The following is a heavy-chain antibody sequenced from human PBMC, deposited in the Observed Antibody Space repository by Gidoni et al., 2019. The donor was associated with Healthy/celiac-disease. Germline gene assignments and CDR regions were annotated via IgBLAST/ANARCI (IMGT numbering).Heavy chain of an antibody. CDR1: GFTFDAYA. V-gene: IGHV3-9*01. D-gene: IGHD3-9*01. J-gene: IGHJ4*02. Sequence: EVQLVESGGGLVQPGRSLRLSCAASGFTFDAYAVHWVRQAPGKGLEWVSGISWNSGSIGYADSVKGRFTISRDNAKNSLYLQVNSLRAEDTALYYCAKDRNYDILTGYPDYWGQGTLVTVSS. CDR3: AKDRNYDILTGYPDY. CDR2: ISWNSGSI.